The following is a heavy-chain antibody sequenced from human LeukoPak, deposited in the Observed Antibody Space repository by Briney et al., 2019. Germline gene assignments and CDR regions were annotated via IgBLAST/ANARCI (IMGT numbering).Heavy chain of an antibody. CDR1: GYSISNGYY. CDR2: IYHRGST. J-gene: IGHJ4*02. V-gene: IGHV4-38-2*02. Sequence: PSETLSLTCTVSGYSISNGYYWGWIRQPPGKGLEWVGSIYHRGSTYYNPSLRSRVTISLDRSKKKFSLKLTSVTAADTAVYFCARGAEYYAIWRGYAGYSDYWGQGISVTVSS. CDR3: ARGAEYYAIWRGYAGYSDY. D-gene: IGHD3-3*01.